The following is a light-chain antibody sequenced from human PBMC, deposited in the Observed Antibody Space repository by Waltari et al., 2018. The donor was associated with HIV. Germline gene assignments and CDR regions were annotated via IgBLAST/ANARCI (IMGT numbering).Light chain of an antibody. CDR1: SSDLGAYNY. Sequence: QTALTQPPSASGSPGQSVTISCPGTSSDLGAYNYVSCYQQHPDKAPKLMIYDGSKRPSGVPDRCSGSKSGNTASLTVSGLQAEEEADYYCSAYAGSNNPYVFGTGTKVTVL. V-gene: IGLV2-8*01. J-gene: IGLJ1*01. CDR2: DGS. CDR3: SAYAGSNNPYV.